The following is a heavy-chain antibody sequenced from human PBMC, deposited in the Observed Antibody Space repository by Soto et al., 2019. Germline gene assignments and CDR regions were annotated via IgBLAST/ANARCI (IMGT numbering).Heavy chain of an antibody. D-gene: IGHD1-20*01. CDR2: ISGSGGST. J-gene: IGHJ6*01. CDR1: VFTFSSYA. V-gene: IGHV3-23*01. CDR3: AKSASGAKWKYYYYGMEV. Sequence: VGSLRLSCASSVFTFSSYAMSCVRHSPGKWLEWVSAISGSGGSTYYADSVKGRFTISRDNSKNTLYLQMNSLRAEDTAVYYCAKSASGAKWKYYYYGMEVLGQGTTGIVSS.